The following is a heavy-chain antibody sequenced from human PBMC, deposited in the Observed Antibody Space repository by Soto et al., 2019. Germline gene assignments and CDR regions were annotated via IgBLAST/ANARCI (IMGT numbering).Heavy chain of an antibody. D-gene: IGHD1-1*01. J-gene: IGHJ4*02. CDR1: GFTFSSYS. CDR3: AKRHTTVATPANYFDY. Sequence: PGGSLRLSCAASGFTFSSYSLNWVRQAPGKGLEWVSYITSSGTTVYYADPVRGRFTISRDDSKNTLYLQMNSLRAEDTAVYYCAKRHTTVATPANYFDYWGQGTLVTVSS. CDR2: ITSSGTTV. V-gene: IGHV3-48*01.